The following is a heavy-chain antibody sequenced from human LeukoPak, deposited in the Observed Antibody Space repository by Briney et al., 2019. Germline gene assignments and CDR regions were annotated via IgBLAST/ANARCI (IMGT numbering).Heavy chain of an antibody. CDR1: GFTFSSYE. J-gene: IGHJ6*03. CDR3: ARFVVDYYFYYYMDV. Sequence: GGFLRLSCAASGFTFSSYEMNWVRQAPGKGLEWVSYISSTSSTIYYADSVKGRFTISRDNAKNSLFLQINSLRAEDTAVYYCARFVVDYYFYYYMDVWGKGTTVTVSS. D-gene: IGHD2-15*01. CDR2: ISSTSSTI. V-gene: IGHV3-48*03.